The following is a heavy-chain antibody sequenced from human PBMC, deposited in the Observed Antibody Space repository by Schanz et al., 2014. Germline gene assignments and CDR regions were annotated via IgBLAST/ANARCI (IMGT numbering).Heavy chain of an antibody. CDR3: ASLIGTTSAHFYGMDV. Sequence: EVQLLASGGGLVQPGGSLRLTCLTSGFTFTDHAMSWVRQAPGKGLEWVSAISGSGETTYYADSVKGRFTISRDNSKNALYLQMNSLRAEDTAVYFCASLIGTTSAHFYGMDVWGQGTTVTVSS. CDR1: GFTFTDHA. J-gene: IGHJ6*02. V-gene: IGHV3-23*01. D-gene: IGHD1-7*01. CDR2: ISGSGETT.